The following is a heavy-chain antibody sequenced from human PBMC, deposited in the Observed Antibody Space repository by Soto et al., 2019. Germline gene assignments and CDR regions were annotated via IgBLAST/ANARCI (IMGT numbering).Heavy chain of an antibody. CDR2: INAGNGNT. Sequence: ASVKVSCRASGYTVTNYATHWVRQAPGQRLEWMGWINAGNGNTKYSQKFQGRVTITRDTSASTAYMELSSLRSEDTAVYYCARVSGYYLPDYWGQGTLVTVSS. CDR3: ARVSGYYLPDY. D-gene: IGHD5-12*01. V-gene: IGHV1-3*01. CDR1: GYTVTNYA. J-gene: IGHJ4*02.